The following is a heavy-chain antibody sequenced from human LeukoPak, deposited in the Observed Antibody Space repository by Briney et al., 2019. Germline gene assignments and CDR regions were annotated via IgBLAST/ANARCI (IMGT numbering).Heavy chain of an antibody. CDR3: ARGQYYYDSSGYYLAEYFQH. CDR1: GYSFTSYW. Sequence: GESLQISCQGSGYSFTSYWIGWVRQMPGEGLGWMGIIYPGDSDTRYSPSFQGQVTISADKSISTAYLQWSSLKASDTAMYYCARGQYYYDSSGYYLAEYFQHWGQGTLVTVSS. J-gene: IGHJ1*01. D-gene: IGHD3-22*01. CDR2: IYPGDSDT. V-gene: IGHV5-51*01.